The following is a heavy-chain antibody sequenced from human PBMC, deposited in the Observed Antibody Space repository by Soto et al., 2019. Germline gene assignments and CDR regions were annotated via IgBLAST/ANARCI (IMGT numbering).Heavy chain of an antibody. J-gene: IGHJ4*02. CDR1: GGSISSSNL. Sequence: SETLSLTCAVSGGSISSSNLWSWVRQPPGKGMEWIGEIYHSGSTNYNPYLKSRVTISVDTSKNQFSLKLSSVTAADTVVYYCARGYYDFWSGGHFDYWGQGTLVTVSS. D-gene: IGHD3-3*01. CDR3: ARGYYDFWSGGHFDY. V-gene: IGHV4-4*02. CDR2: IYHSGST.